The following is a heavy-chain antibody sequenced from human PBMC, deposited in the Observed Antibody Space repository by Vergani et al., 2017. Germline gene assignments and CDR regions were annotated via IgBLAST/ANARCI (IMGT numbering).Heavy chain of an antibody. CDR3: ATRPGKRFRYLGT. D-gene: IGHD3-10*01. J-gene: IGHJ5*02. CDR1: GGSISSYY. V-gene: IGHV4-34*01. CDR2: INHSGST. Sequence: QVQLQESGPGLVKPSETLSLTCTVSGGSISSYYWSWIRQPPGKGLEWIGEINHSGSTNYNPSLKSRVTISVDTSKNQFSLKLSSVTAADTAVYYCATRPGKRFRYLGTWGQGTLVTVSS.